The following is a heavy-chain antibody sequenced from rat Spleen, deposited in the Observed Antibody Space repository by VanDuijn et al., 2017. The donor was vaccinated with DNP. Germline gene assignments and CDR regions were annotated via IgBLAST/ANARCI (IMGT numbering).Heavy chain of an antibody. J-gene: IGHJ2*01. V-gene: IGHV5-19*01. CDR3: TTLNSGTYDS. CDR2: ISRSGDDT. Sequence: EVQLVESGGGLVQPGRSLKLSCTASGFTFSNYAMHWIRQAPTKGLRWVASISRSGDDTYYRDSVKGRFTISRDNAKSSLYLHMDSLRSEDTATYYCTTLNSGTYDSWGQGVMVTVSS. D-gene: IGHD1-3*01. CDR1: GFTFSNYA.